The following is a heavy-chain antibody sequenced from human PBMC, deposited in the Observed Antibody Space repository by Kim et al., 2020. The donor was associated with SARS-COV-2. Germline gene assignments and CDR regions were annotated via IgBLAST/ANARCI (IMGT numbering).Heavy chain of an antibody. D-gene: IGHD3-22*01. V-gene: IGHV3-23*01. CDR3: AKDLGIRGYYDSRGSLDV. J-gene: IGHJ6*04. Sequence: KGRFTISRDNSKTTLYLKMNSLGAEDTAVYYCAKDLGIRGYYDSRGSLDVWGKGTTVTVSS.